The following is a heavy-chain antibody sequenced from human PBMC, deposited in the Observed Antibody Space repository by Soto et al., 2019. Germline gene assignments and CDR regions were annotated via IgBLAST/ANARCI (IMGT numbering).Heavy chain of an antibody. V-gene: IGHV1-69*05. CDR3: ARDNARPQLGCNYYYILDV. D-gene: IGHD2-15*01. J-gene: IGHJ6*02. Sequence: QVQLEQSGAEVKKPGSSVKVSCKASGGTFRTAAVSWVRQAPGQGLEWMGGIMPVFRTPDYAPKFHGRVTITPDESTTTASMELSGLRSADTAVYYCARDNARPQLGCNYYYILDVWGQGTTLTVSS. CDR2: IMPVFRTP. CDR1: GGTFRTAA.